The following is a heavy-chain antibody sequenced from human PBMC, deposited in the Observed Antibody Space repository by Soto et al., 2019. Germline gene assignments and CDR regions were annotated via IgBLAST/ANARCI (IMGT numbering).Heavy chain of an antibody. CDR2: IYYSGST. V-gene: IGHV4-59*01. J-gene: IGHJ4*02. Sequence: PSETLSLTCTVSGGSISIYYWSWIRQPPGKGLEWIGYIYYSGSTNYNPSLKSRVTISVDTSKNQFSLKLSSVTAADTAVYYCARDDYGGAFDYWGQGTLVTVSS. D-gene: IGHD4-17*01. CDR1: GGSISIYY. CDR3: ARDDYGGAFDY.